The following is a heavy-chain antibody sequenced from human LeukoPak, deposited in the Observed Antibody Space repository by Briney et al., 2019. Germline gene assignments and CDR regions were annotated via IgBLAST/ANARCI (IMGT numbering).Heavy chain of an antibody. CDR3: ARGSSGYYCDHFQT. D-gene: IGHD3-22*01. Sequence: GGSLRLSCAATGFTFSNYWMTWIRQATGKRLEWVANIKQDGIEKYYVDSVEGRFTVSRDNTKNSLFLQMDSLRAEDTAVYYCARGSSGYYCDHFQTWGQGSLVTVSS. V-gene: IGHV3-7*01. CDR2: IKQDGIEK. J-gene: IGHJ1*01. CDR1: GFTFSNYW.